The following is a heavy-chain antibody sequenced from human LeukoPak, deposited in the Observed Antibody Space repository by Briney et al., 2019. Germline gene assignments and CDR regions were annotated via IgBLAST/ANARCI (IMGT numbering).Heavy chain of an antibody. V-gene: IGHV4-59*08. D-gene: IGHD2-21*02. CDR1: GGSIVDHF. CDR3: ARTHCEGDCFSAIRY. J-gene: IGHJ4*02. Sequence: SETLSLTCTVSGGSIVDHFWNWMRQPPGKGLEWVGYVYYSGATSYNPSLKSRVTISVDTSKNQFSLKLSSVTAADTAVYFCARTHCEGDCFSAIRYWGQGTPVTVSS. CDR2: VYYSGAT.